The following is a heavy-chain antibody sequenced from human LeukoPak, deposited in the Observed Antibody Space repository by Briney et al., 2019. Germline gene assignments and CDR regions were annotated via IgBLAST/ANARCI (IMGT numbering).Heavy chain of an antibody. CDR1: GGSFSGYY. V-gene: IGHV4-34*01. D-gene: IGHD4-17*01. J-gene: IGHJ4*03. CDR3: ASLRVPGYFDY. Sequence: SETLSLTCAVYGGSFSGYYWSWIRQPPGKGLEWIGEINHSGSTNYNPSLKSRVTISVDTSKNQFSLRLSSVTAADTAVFYCASLRVPGYFDYWGQGTLVTVSS. CDR2: INHSGST.